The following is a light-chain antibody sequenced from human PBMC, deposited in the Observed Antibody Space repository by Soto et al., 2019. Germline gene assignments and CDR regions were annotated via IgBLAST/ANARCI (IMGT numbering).Light chain of an antibody. CDR3: QQYNNYATWT. J-gene: IGKJ1*01. V-gene: IGKV1-9*01. CDR2: AAS. CDR1: QDIAIY. Sequence: IQLTQSPSSLSASVGDRVTITCRASQDIAIYLAWYQQKPGEAPKLLIYAASTLYGGVPSRFSGSGSGTEFTLTISSLQPDDFATYYCQQYNNYATWTFGQGTKVDI.